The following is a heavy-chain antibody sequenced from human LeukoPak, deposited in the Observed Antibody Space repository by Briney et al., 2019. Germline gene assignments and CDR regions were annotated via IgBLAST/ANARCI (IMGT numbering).Heavy chain of an antibody. CDR2: IRSKVNSYAT. CDR3: TGYDFGDYASAY. J-gene: IGHJ4*02. D-gene: IGHD4-17*01. Sequence: PPGGSLRLSCAASGFSFSGSAIHWVRQASGKGLEWVGRIRSKVNSYATAYAASVKGRFTIPRDDSKNTAYLQMNSLKTEDTAVYYCTGYDFGDYASAYWGQGTLVTVSS. CDR1: GFSFSGSA. V-gene: IGHV3-73*01.